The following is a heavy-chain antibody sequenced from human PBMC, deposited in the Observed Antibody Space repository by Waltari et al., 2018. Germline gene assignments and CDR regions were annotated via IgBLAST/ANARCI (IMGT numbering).Heavy chain of an antibody. D-gene: IGHD3-10*01. CDR1: GGTFSSYA. Sequence: QVQLVQSGAEVKKPGSSVKVSCKASGGTFSSYAISWVRQPPGQGLEGWGGIIPIFGTANDAQKFQGRVTITADESTSTAYMELSSLRSEDTAMYYCARDSSGGSYYTADAFDIWGQGTMVTVSS. CDR3: ARDSSGGSYYTADAFDI. J-gene: IGHJ3*02. V-gene: IGHV1-69*13. CDR2: IIPIFGTA.